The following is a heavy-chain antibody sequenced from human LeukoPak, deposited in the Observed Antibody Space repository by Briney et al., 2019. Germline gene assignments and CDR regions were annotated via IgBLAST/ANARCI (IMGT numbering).Heavy chain of an antibody. CDR1: GFTFSSYA. Sequence: GGSMRLSCAASGFTFSSYAMHWVRQAPGKGLEWVAVISYDGSNKYYADSVKGRFTISRDNSKNTLYLQMNSLRAEDTAVYYCARDKGRSAYLFDYWGQGALVTVSS. CDR2: ISYDGSNK. V-gene: IGHV3-30-3*01. J-gene: IGHJ4*02. CDR3: ARDKGRSAYLFDY. D-gene: IGHD3-10*01.